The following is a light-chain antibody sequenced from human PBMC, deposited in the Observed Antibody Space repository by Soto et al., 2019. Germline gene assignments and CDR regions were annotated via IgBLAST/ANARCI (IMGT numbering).Light chain of an antibody. J-gene: IGKJ4*01. CDR3: QQYYSSSLT. CDR2: WAS. CDR1: QSVLYSSNNKNP. Sequence: DIVMTQSPDSLAVSLGERATIDCKSSQSVLYSSNNKNPLAWYQQKPGQPPKLLIYWASSRDSGVPDRFSGSGSGTDFTLTISGLQAEDLAVYYCQQYYSSSLTFGGGTKVEIK. V-gene: IGKV4-1*01.